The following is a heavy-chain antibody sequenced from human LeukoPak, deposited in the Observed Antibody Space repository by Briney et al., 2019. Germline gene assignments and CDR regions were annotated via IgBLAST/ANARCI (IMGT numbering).Heavy chain of an antibody. V-gene: IGHV3-7*03. CDR1: GFHISRYR. CDR3: ASPRYSSGLFDY. J-gene: IGHJ4*02. CDR2: IQQDGREK. Sequence: AGTLRHSCAATGFHISRYRMSLVRQAPGQGPKRVANIQQDGREKYYVDTVKGRITISRDNAKNSLYLQMNSLRAEDTAVYYCASPRYSSGLFDYWGQGTLVTVSS. D-gene: IGHD6-19*01.